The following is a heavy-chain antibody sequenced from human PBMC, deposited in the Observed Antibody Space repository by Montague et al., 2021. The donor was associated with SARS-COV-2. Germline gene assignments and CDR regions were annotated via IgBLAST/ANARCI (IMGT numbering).Heavy chain of an antibody. D-gene: IGHD3-10*01. CDR1: GGSLSGYY. Sequence: SETLSLTCAVHGGSLSGYYWSWIRQPPEKGLEWIGEINHSANTKXNPSLKSPVTISIDTSKNQFSLKMTSVTAADTATYYCASGIYPSGSYYNRYYYGLNIWGPGTPVIVSS. CDR2: INHSANT. J-gene: IGHJ6*02. V-gene: IGHV4-34*01. CDR3: ASGIYPSGSYYNRYYYGLNI.